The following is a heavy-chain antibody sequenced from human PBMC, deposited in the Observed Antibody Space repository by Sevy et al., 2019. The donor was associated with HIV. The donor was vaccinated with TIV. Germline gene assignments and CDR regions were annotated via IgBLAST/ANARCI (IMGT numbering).Heavy chain of an antibody. CDR2: VYYSGSA. CDR3: ARQGGIVDRAFDF. CDR1: GGSVSSSGYY. V-gene: IGHV4-39*01. D-gene: IGHD2-21*01. J-gene: IGHJ4*02. Sequence: SEILSLTCTVSGGSVSSSGYYWGWIRQPPGKGLEWIGNVYYSGSADYNPSLKSRATISVDTSKNQFSLKVKSVTAADTTEYYCARQGGIVDRAFDFWGQGTLVTVSS.